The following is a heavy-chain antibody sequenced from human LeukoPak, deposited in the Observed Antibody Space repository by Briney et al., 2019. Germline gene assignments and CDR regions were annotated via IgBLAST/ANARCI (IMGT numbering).Heavy chain of an antibody. CDR1: GFTFSSYS. CDR2: ISSSSSTI. CDR3: ARGFRSTGY. J-gene: IGHJ4*02. Sequence: GGSLRLSCAASGFTFSSYSMSWVRQAPGKGLEWVSYISSSSSTIYYADSVKGRFTISRDNAKNSLYLQMNSLRAEDTAVYYCARGFRSTGYWGQGTLVTVSS. V-gene: IGHV3-48*01. D-gene: IGHD2-2*01.